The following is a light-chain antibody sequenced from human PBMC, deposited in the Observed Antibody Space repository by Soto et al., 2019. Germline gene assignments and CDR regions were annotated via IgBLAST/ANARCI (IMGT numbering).Light chain of an antibody. V-gene: IGKV3-15*01. J-gene: IGKJ1*01. CDR1: QSAIGN. CDR2: GAS. CDR3: QTYSDWPTCT. Sequence: GMKLSADTLSVSRRERATLSCRASQSAIGNLAWYQQKPGQAPRLLIYGASTRATGIPARFSGSGSGTEFTLTISCLQSADFAVYYCQTYSDWPTCTFGHGSKVAIK.